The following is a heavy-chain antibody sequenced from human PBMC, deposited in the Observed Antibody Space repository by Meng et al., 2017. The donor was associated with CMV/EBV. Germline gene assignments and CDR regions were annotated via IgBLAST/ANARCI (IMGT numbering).Heavy chain of an antibody. D-gene: IGHD2-2*01. CDR3: ARENYCSSTSCPDYYYGMDA. J-gene: IGHJ6*02. CDR2: ISSSGSTI. CDR1: GFTFSDYY. Sequence: GESLKISCAASGFTFSDYYMSWIRQAPGKGLEWVSYISSSGSTIYYADSVKGRFTISRDNAKNSLYLQMNSLRAEDTAVYYCARENYCSSTSCPDYYYGMDAWGQGTTVTVSS. V-gene: IGHV3-11*04.